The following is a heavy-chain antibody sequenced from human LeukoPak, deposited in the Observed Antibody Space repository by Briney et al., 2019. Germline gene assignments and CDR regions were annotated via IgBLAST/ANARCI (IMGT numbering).Heavy chain of an antibody. CDR1: GFTFSSYG. D-gene: IGHD5-18*01. CDR2: IRYDGSNK. Sequence: GGSLRLSCAASGFTFSSYGMHWVRLAPGKALEWVACIRYDGSNKYYADSVKGRFTISRDNSKNTLYLQMNSLRAEDTAVYYCAKDQRGYSYGPYYFDYWGQGTVVTVSS. J-gene: IGHJ4*02. CDR3: AKDQRGYSYGPYYFDY. V-gene: IGHV3-30*02.